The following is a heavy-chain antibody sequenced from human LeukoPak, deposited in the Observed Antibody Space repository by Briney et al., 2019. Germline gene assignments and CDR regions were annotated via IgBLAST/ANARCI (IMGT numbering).Heavy chain of an antibody. V-gene: IGHV4-34*01. CDR3: ARKTMIVMVNWFDP. Sequence: SETLSLTCAVYGGSFSGYYWSWIRQPPGKGLEWIGEINHSGSTNYNPSLKSRVTISVDTSKNQFSLKLSSVTAADTAVYYCARKTMIVMVNWFDPWGQGTLVTVSS. CDR1: GGSFSGYY. J-gene: IGHJ5*02. D-gene: IGHD3-22*01. CDR2: INHSGST.